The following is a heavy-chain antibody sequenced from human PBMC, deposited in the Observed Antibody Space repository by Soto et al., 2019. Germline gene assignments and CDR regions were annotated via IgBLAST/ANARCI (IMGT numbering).Heavy chain of an antibody. D-gene: IGHD2-2*01. CDR1: GGSFSGYY. V-gene: IGHV4-34*01. CDR2: INHSGST. J-gene: IGHJ6*02. Sequence: PSETLSLTCAVYGGSFSGYYWSWIRQPPGKGLEWIGEINHSGSTNYNPSLKSRVTISVDTSKNQFSLKLSSVTAADTAVYYCARTDIVVVPAAISASFMDYYYYGMDVWGQGTTVTVSS. CDR3: ARTDIVVVPAAISASFMDYYYYGMDV.